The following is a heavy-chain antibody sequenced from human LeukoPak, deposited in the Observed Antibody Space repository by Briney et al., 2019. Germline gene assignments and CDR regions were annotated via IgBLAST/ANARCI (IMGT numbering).Heavy chain of an antibody. CDR1: AGSIIGYF. Sequence: PSETLSLTCSVSAGSIIGYFWTWIRQPPGKGLEWIGYIYYSGSTNYNPSLKSRVTLSVDTSKNQFSLKLNSVTAADTAVYYCARGPLKRIPEALGYFYMDVWGKGTTVTVSS. J-gene: IGHJ6*03. V-gene: IGHV4-59*01. D-gene: IGHD2-21*01. CDR3: ARGPLKRIPEALGYFYMDV. CDR2: IYYSGST.